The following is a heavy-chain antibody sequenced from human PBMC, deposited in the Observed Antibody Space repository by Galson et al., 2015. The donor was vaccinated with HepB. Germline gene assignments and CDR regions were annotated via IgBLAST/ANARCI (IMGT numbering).Heavy chain of an antibody. V-gene: IGHV3-23*01. J-gene: IGHJ1*01. CDR2: ISGSGGST. Sequence: SLRLSCAASGFTFSSYAMSWVRQAPGKGLEWVSAISGSGGSTYYADSVKGRFTISRDNSKNTLYLQMNSLRAEDTAVYYCAKDDGEVVIAIPEYFQHWGQGTLVTVSS. D-gene: IGHD2-21*01. CDR1: GFTFSSYA. CDR3: AKDDGEVVIAIPEYFQH.